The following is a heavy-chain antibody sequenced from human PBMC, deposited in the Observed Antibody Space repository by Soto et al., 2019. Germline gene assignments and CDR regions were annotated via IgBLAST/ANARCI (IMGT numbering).Heavy chain of an antibody. CDR2: IIPIFGTA. CDR1: GGTFSSYA. Sequence: SVKVSCKASGGTFSSYAISWVRQAPGQGLEWMGGIIPIFGTANYAQKFQGRVTITADESTSTAYMELSSLRSEDTAVYYCASGLGMVRGMGAIPPRNYYYGMDVWGQGNTVTVS. D-gene: IGHD3-10*01. J-gene: IGHJ6*02. V-gene: IGHV1-69*13. CDR3: ASGLGMVRGMGAIPPRNYYYGMDV.